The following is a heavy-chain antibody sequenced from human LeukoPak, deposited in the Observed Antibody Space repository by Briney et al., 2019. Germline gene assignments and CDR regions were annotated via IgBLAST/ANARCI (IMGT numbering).Heavy chain of an antibody. V-gene: IGHV4-59*12. Sequence: PSETLSLICTVSGGSISSYYWSWIRRPPGKGLEWIGYIYYSGSTNYNPSLKSRVTISLDTSKNQFSLKLSSVTAADTAVYYCARDFSTTWPFDYWGQGTLVTVSS. CDR1: GGSISSYY. CDR2: IYYSGST. D-gene: IGHD6-13*01. J-gene: IGHJ4*02. CDR3: ARDFSTTWPFDY.